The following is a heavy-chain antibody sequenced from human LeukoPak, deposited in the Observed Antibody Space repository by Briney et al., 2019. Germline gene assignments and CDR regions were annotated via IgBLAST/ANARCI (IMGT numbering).Heavy chain of an antibody. CDR2: IKQDGSEK. CDR1: GFTFSSYW. V-gene: IGHV3-7*01. CDR3: ARGRYYMDV. J-gene: IGHJ6*03. Sequence: GGSLRLSCAASGFTFSSYWMSWVRQAPGKGPEWVANIKQDGSEKYYVDSVEGRFTISRDNAKNSLYLQMNSLRAEDTAVYCCARGRYYMDVWGKGTTVTVSS.